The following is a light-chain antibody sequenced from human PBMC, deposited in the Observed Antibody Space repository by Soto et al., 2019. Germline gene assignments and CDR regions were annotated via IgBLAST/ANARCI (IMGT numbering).Light chain of an antibody. CDR2: GAS. CDR3: QQYDTSPYT. CDR1: QSVSSSH. V-gene: IGKV3-20*01. Sequence: EFVLTQSPGTLSLSPGERATLSCRASQSVSSSHLAWYQQKPGLAPRLLIYGASNRAIGIPDRFSGSGSGTDFTLTIIRLEPEDFAVYYCQQYDTSPYTFGQGPNLEIK. J-gene: IGKJ2*01.